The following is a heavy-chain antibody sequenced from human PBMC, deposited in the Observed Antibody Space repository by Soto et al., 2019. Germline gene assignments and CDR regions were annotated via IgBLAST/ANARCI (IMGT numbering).Heavy chain of an antibody. CDR3: ARPSHIDCSSTSCPSGDYYYYYYMDV. V-gene: IGHV3-7*03. CDR1: GFTFSSYW. Sequence: GGSLRLSCAASGFTFSSYWMSWVRQAPGKGLEWVANIKQDGSEEYYVDSVKGRFTISRDNAKNSLYLQMNSLRAEDTAVYYCARPSHIDCSSTSCPSGDYYYYYYMDVWGKGTTVTVSS. CDR2: IKQDGSEE. J-gene: IGHJ6*03. D-gene: IGHD2-2*01.